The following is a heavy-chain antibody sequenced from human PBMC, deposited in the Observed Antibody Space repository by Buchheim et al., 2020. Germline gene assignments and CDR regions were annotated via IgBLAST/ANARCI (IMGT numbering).Heavy chain of an antibody. CDR2: ISSDGMNK. D-gene: IGHD3-16*01. CDR3: AKTVCHTSECKRLVY. Sequence: QVQLVESGGAVVQPGRSLRISCAASGFTFSNYSMHWFRQAPGKGLEWVAVISSDGMNKVYVDSVKGRFTISRDNSKNTLFLQVNSLRPEDTSIYYWAKTVCHTSECKRLVYWGPGTL. J-gene: IGHJ4*02. V-gene: IGHV3-30*18. CDR1: GFTFSNYS.